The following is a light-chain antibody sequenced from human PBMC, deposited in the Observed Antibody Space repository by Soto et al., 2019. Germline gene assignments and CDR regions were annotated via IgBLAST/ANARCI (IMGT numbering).Light chain of an antibody. CDR1: ESLLHRNGNTY. CDR3: VQATHFPWT. J-gene: IGKJ1*01. CDR2: HVS. V-gene: IGKV2-24*01. Sequence: EIVLTQAPLSSPVTLGQPASISCTSSESLLHRNGNTYLSWLHQRPGQPPRLLIYHVSSRFSGIPDRFSGSGGGRHFSLRISRVEAEDVGVYSCVQATHFPWTFGQGTRVEV.